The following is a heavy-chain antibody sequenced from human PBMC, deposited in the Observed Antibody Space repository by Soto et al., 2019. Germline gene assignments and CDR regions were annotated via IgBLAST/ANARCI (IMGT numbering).Heavy chain of an antibody. CDR3: ARMGDVPYYYYGMDV. V-gene: IGHV1-18*01. D-gene: IGHD3-16*01. Sequence: QVQLVQSGAEVKKPGASVKVSCKASGYTFTSYGITWVRQAPGQGLERLGWINGYNGNTNYAQKLKGRVTMTTDTSTSTAYRELRSLRSDDTAVYYCARMGDVPYYYYGMDVWGQGTTVTVSS. CDR2: INGYNGNT. CDR1: GYTFTSYG. J-gene: IGHJ6*02.